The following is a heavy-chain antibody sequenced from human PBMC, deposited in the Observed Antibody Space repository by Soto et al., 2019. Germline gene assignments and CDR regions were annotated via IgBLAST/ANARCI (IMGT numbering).Heavy chain of an antibody. D-gene: IGHD3-22*01. CDR3: ARLGGYYQAFDQ. CDR2: IYYSGST. Sequence: SETLSLTCTVSGGSMNTYYWGWFRQPPGKGLEWVGYIYYSGSTTYSPSLKSRVTILVDTSKNQFSLKLNSMTAADTAVYYCARLGGYYQAFDQWGQGSLVTVSS. CDR1: GGSMNTYY. J-gene: IGHJ4*02. V-gene: IGHV4-59*08.